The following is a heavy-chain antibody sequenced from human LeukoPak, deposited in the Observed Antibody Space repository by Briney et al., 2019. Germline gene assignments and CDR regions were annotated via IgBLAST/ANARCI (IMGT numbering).Heavy chain of an antibody. CDR2: IHYSGNT. D-gene: IGHD3-3*01. Sequence: KPSETLSLTCAVSGGSISSGGYSWSWIRQPPGMGLEWIGGIHYSGNTYYNPSLKSRVTVSIDTSKNQFSLKLSSVTAADTAVYYCARLGAGPTYYDFWSGYSSFYFDYWGQGTLVTVSS. J-gene: IGHJ4*02. CDR1: GGSISSGGYS. CDR3: ARLGAGPTYYDFWSGYSSFYFDY. V-gene: IGHV4-30-2*03.